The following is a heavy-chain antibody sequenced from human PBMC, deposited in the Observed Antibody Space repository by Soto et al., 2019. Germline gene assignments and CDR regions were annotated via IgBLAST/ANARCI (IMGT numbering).Heavy chain of an antibody. J-gene: IGHJ4*02. Sequence: QVQLVESGGGVVHPGTSLRLSCVTSGFTFSSYGIHWVRQAPGKGLEWVAASSYDGRETFYADSAKGRFTVSKEMSKNTAFLQMNALRHEDTAVYFCARDSGWPILNFDNWGQGTPVTVSS. CDR3: ARDSGWPILNFDN. D-gene: IGHD3-10*01. V-gene: IGHV3-30*03. CDR1: GFTFSSYG. CDR2: SSYDGRET.